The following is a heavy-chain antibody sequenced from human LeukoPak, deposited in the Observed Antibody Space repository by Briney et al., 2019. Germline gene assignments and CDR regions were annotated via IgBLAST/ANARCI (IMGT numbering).Heavy chain of an antibody. CDR3: AKDLSFGLWEGAYYFDY. V-gene: IGHV3-23*01. D-gene: IGHD1-26*01. CDR1: GFTFSNYA. Sequence: GGSLRLSCEASGFTFSNYAMSWVRQAPGKGLEWVSTVTASARRTYYADSVQGRFTISRDNSKNTLYLQMNSLRAEDTAVYYCAKDLSFGLWEGAYYFDYWGQGTLVTVSS. J-gene: IGHJ4*02. CDR2: VTASARRT.